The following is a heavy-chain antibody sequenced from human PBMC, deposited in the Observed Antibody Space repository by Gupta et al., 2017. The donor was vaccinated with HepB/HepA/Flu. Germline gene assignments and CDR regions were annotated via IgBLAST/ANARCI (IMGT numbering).Heavy chain of an antibody. V-gene: IGHV4-59*08. Sequence: QVQLQESGPGLVRPSETLSLTCTVSGGSINSYYWSWIRQPPGKRLEWIGYIYHNGNTNYNPSLKSRVTMSVDTSKNQFSLRLTSVTAADTAVYYCARQTLWTGYSDYWGQGTLVTVSS. CDR1: GGSINSYY. CDR3: ARQTLWTGYSDY. D-gene: IGHD3/OR15-3a*01. CDR2: IYHNGNT. J-gene: IGHJ4*02.